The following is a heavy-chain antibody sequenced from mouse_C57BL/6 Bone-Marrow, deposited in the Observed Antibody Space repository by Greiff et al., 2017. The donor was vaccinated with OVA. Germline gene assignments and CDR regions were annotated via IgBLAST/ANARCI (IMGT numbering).Heavy chain of an antibody. Sequence: QVQLKQPGAELVMPGASVKLSCKASGYTFTSYWMHWVKQRPGQGLEWIGEIDPSDSYTNSNQKFKGKSTLTVDKSSSTAYMQLSSLTSEDSAVYYCAREDSNWFAYWGQGTLVTVSA. CDR1: GYTFTSYW. CDR2: IDPSDSYT. V-gene: IGHV1-69*01. D-gene: IGHD2-5*01. CDR3: AREDSNWFAY. J-gene: IGHJ3*01.